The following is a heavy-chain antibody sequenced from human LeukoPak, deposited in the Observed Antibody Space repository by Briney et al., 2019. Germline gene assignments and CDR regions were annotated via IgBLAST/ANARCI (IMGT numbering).Heavy chain of an antibody. Sequence: GGSLRLSCAASGHYWMHWVRQAPGKGLVRVSHINSDGSWTSYADSVKGRFTISKDNAKNTVYLQMNNLRAEDTAVYYCAREGGVGATTRYYFDYWGQGTLVTVSS. CDR1: GHYW. CDR2: INSDGSWT. J-gene: IGHJ4*02. V-gene: IGHV3-74*01. D-gene: IGHD1-26*01. CDR3: AREGGVGATTRYYFDY.